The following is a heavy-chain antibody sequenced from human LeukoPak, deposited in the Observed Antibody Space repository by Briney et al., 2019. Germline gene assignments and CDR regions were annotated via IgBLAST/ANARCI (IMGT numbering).Heavy chain of an antibody. D-gene: IGHD4-17*01. V-gene: IGHV3-66*01. Sequence: PGGSLRLSCAASGFTVSSNYMSWVRQAPGKGLEWVSVIYSGGSTYYADSVKGRFTISRDNSKNTLYLQMNSLRAEDTAVYYCASDYGDYTGYYGMDVWGQGTTVTVSS. CDR2: IYSGGST. CDR3: ASDYGDYTGYYGMDV. CDR1: GFTVSSNY. J-gene: IGHJ6*02.